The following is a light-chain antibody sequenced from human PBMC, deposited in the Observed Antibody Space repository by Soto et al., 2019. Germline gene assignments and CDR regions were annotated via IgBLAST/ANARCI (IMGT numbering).Light chain of an antibody. CDR1: QSVSSY. V-gene: IGKV3-11*01. J-gene: IGKJ3*01. Sequence: EIVLTQSPATLSLSPGERATLSCRASQSVSSYLAWYQQKPGQAPRLLIYDASNMTTGIPARFSGSWSGTDFTLTSNSLALEDFAVYYYQQRSNWPLTFGPGTIVYIK. CDR3: QQRSNWPLT. CDR2: DAS.